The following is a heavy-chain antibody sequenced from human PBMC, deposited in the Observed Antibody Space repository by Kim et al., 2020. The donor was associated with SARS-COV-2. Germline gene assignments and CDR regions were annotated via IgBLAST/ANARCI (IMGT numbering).Heavy chain of an antibody. J-gene: IGHJ4*02. Sequence: GQGFTGRFVFSLDTSVSTAYLQISSLKAEDTAVYYCARESWRFGELLIDYWGQGTLVTVSS. V-gene: IGHV7-4-1*02. D-gene: IGHD3-10*01. CDR3: ARESWRFGELLIDY.